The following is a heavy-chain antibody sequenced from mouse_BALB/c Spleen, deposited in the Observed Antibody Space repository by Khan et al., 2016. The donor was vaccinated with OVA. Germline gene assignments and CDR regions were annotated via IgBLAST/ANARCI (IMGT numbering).Heavy chain of an antibody. CDR2: INPRTGYT. Sequence: QVQLKQSGAELARPGASVMMSCKTSGYTFTSNTMHWVKQRPGQGLEWIGYINPRTGYTNYIQHFKDKATLTADKSSNTAYMQLSSLTSEDSAHYDCARRTTGYTLDYWGQGTSVTVSS. D-gene: IGHD2-14*01. CDR1: GYTFTSNT. V-gene: IGHV1-4*01. J-gene: IGHJ4*01. CDR3: ARRTTGYTLDY.